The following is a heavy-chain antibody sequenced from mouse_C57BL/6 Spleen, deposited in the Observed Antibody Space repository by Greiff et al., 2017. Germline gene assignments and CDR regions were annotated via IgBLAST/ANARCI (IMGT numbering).Heavy chain of an antibody. Sequence: VQLQQSGPELVKPGASVKISCKASGYTFTDYYMNWVKQSHGKSLEWIGDINPNNGGTSYNQKFKGKATLTVDKSSSTAYMELRSLTSDDSAVXYCARSDYDRAWFAYGGQGTLVTVSA. CDR1: GYTFTDYY. D-gene: IGHD2-4*01. J-gene: IGHJ3*01. V-gene: IGHV1-26*01. CDR2: INPNNGGT. CDR3: ARSDYDRAWFAY.